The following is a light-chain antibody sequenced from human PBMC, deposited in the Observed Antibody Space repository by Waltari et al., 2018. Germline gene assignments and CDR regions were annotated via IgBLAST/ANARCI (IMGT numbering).Light chain of an antibody. V-gene: IGKV2D-29*01. Sequence: VVTQAPLSMSVTPGQPASMSCKSSESLLRSDGKTYLYWYLHKPGQPPRRLIYEASKRFSGVPERFSGSGSGTDFTLRISRVEAEDVGVYYCMQTLRLPSFSFGGGTKVEIK. CDR1: ESLLRSDGKTY. J-gene: IGKJ4*01. CDR2: EAS. CDR3: MQTLRLPSFS.